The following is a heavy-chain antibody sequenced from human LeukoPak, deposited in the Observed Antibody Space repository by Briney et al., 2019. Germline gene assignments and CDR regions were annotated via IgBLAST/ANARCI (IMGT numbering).Heavy chain of an antibody. V-gene: IGHV4-59*11. Sequence: SETLSLTCTVSGGSISSHYWSWIRQPPGKGLEWIGYIYYSGSTNYNPSLKSRVTISVDTSKNQFSLKLSSVTAADTAVYYCAHTVSYYYYYMDVWGEGTTVTVSS. CDR2: IYYSGST. CDR3: AHTVSYYYYYMDV. D-gene: IGHD4-17*01. J-gene: IGHJ6*03. CDR1: GGSISSHY.